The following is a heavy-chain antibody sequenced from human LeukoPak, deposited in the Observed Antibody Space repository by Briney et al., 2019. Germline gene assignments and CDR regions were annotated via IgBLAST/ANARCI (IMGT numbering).Heavy chain of an antibody. D-gene: IGHD2-21*01. CDR1: GFTFSSYS. V-gene: IGHV3-7*01. Sequence: HSGGSLRLXCAASGFTFSSYSMNWVRQAPGKGLEWVANIKEDGSETHYVDSAKGRFTISRDNAKNTLFLQVDSLRVEDTAIYYCSYSLNYWGQGTLVTVSS. CDR2: IKEDGSET. CDR3: SYSLNY. J-gene: IGHJ4*02.